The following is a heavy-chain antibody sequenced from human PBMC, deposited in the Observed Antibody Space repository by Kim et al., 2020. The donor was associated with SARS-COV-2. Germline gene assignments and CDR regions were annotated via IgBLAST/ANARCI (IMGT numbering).Heavy chain of an antibody. CDR3: ARSGYSSSSSLGY. J-gene: IGHJ4*02. V-gene: IGHV4-30-2*04. Sequence: NPSLKSRVTISVDTSKNQFSLHRSSVPAADAAVYYCARSGYSSSSSLGYWGLGTLVTVSS. D-gene: IGHD6-6*01.